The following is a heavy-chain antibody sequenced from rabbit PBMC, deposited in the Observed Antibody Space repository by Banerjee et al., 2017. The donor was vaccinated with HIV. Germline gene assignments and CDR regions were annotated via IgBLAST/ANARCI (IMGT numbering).Heavy chain of an antibody. J-gene: IGHJ4*01. Sequence: QEQLEESGGDLVKPVGSLTLTCTASGFTIRSNYWICWVRQAPGKGPEWIACIDVGGSGATYYANWAKGRFTISKTSSTTVTLQMTSLTAADTATYFCAGGNSYGYAGYNLWGPGTLVTVS. CDR1: GFTIRSNYW. CDR3: AGGNSYGYAGYNL. CDR2: IDVGGSGAT. V-gene: IGHV1S45*01. D-gene: IGHD6-1*01.